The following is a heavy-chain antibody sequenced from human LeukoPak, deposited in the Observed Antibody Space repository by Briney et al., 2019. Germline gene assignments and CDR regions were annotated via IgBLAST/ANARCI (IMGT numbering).Heavy chain of an antibody. D-gene: IGHD3-22*01. CDR2: ISWNSGSI. J-gene: IGHJ4*02. V-gene: IGHV3-9*01. CDR3: AKDIFYDSKARGFDY. CDR1: GFTFDDYG. Sequence: GGSLRLSCAASGFTFDDYGMHWARQAPGKGLEWVSGISWNSGSIGYADSVKGRFTISRDNAKNSLYLQMNSLRAEDTALYYCAKDIFYDSKARGFDYWGQGTLVTVSS.